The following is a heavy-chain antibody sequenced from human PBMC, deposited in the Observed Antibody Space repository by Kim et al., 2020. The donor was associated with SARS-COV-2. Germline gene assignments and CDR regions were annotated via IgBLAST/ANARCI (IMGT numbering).Heavy chain of an antibody. CDR3: ARDLRAGIAAVLDY. CDR1: GGTFSSYA. J-gene: IGHJ4*02. Sequence: SVKVSCKASGGTFSSYAISWVRQAPGQGLEWMGGIIPIFGTAKYAQKFQGRVTITADESTSTAYMELSSLRSEDTAVYYCARDLRAGIAAVLDYWGQGTLVTVSS. CDR2: IIPIFGTA. D-gene: IGHD6-13*01. V-gene: IGHV1-69*13.